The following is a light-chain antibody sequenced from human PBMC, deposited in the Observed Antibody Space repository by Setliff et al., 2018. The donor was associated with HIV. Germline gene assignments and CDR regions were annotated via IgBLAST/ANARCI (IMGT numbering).Light chain of an antibody. V-gene: IGLV2-14*01. CDR2: EVN. CDR3: SSYTTSSTVL. CDR1: SSDVGAYNY. J-gene: IGLJ3*02. Sequence: QSVLAQPASVSGSPGQSITISCTGTSSDVGAYNYVSWYQQHPGKAPKLMIYEVNNRPSGVSNRFSGSKSGNTASLTISGLQAEDEADCYCSSYTTSSTVLFGGGTKVTVL.